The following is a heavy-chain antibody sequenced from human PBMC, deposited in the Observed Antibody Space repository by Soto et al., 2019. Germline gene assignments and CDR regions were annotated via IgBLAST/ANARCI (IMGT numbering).Heavy chain of an antibody. V-gene: IGHV1-69*13. CDR2: IIPIFGTA. J-gene: IGHJ4*02. CDR3: ARDTTPYCSSTSCYAVLFDY. Sequence: SVKVSCKASGGAFSSYAISWVRQAPGQGLEWMGGIIPIFGTANYAQKFQGRVTITADESTSTAYMELSSLRSEDTAVYYCARDTTPYCSSTSCYAVLFDYWGQGTLVTVSS. D-gene: IGHD2-2*01. CDR1: GGAFSSYA.